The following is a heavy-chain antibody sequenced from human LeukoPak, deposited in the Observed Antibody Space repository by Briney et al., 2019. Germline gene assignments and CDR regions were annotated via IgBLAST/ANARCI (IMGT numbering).Heavy chain of an antibody. V-gene: IGHV3-23*01. J-gene: IGHJ4*02. Sequence: PGGSLRLSCAASGFTFSSYSMNWVRQAPGKGLEWVSAISGSGGSTYYADSVKGRFTISRDNSKNTLYLQMNSLRAEDTAVYYCAKDGNYDFWSGYSRVADYWGQGTLVTVSS. CDR1: GFTFSSYS. CDR2: ISGSGGST. CDR3: AKDGNYDFWSGYSRVADY. D-gene: IGHD3-3*01.